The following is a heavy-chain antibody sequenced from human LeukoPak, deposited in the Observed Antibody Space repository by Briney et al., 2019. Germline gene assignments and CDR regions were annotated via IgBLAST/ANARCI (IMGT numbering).Heavy chain of an antibody. D-gene: IGHD3-22*01. CDR1: GGSFSGYY. CDR2: INHSGST. V-gene: IGHV4-34*01. CDR3: AREGSYYDSSGYYYTFDY. J-gene: IGHJ4*02. Sequence: SETLSLTCAVYGGSFSGYYWSWIRRPPGKGLEWIGEINHSGSTNYNPSLKSRVTISVDTSKNQFSLKLSSVTAADTAAYYCAREGSYYDSSGYYYTFDYWGQGTLVTVSS.